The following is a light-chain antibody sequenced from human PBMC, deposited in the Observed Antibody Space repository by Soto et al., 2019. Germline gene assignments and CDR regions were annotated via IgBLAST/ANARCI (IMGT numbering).Light chain of an antibody. CDR1: KGILNA. J-gene: IGKJ2*01. CDR2: DAS. V-gene: IGKV1-5*03. CDR3: QQHNPYSPYT. Sequence: DIQLTKPLSTFLALLGEKSTTPGGPVKGILNAWAWYQQKPGKAPKLLIFDASSLRSGVPSRFSGSGSGTEFTLTISSLQPEDFATYYCQQHNPYSPYTFGQGTKLEIK.